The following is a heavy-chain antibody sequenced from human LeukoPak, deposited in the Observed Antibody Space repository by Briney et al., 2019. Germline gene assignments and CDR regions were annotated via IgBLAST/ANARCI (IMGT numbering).Heavy chain of an antibody. Sequence: PGGSLRLSCAASGLTFRRDEMNWVRQTPGKGLEWVSYISGSGLSIHYAGSVRGRFTVSRDNAKNSLFLQMNGLRAEDTAIYYCARLYVGDSYYYAMDVWGLGTTVTVSS. CDR1: GLTFRRDE. CDR3: ARLYVGDSYYYAMDV. J-gene: IGHJ6*02. V-gene: IGHV3-48*03. D-gene: IGHD2-21*02. CDR2: ISGSGLSI.